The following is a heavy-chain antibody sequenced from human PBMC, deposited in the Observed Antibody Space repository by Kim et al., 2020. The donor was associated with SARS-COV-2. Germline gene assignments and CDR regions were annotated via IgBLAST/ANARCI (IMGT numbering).Heavy chain of an antibody. CDR3: ARDGRDYYGSGSYYNHYYYYGMDV. Sequence: SETLSLTCAVSGGSISSSNWWSWVRQPPGKGLEWIGEIYHSGSTNYNPSLKSRVTISVDKSKNQFSLKLSSVTAADTAVYYCARDGRDYYGSGSYYNHYYYYGMDVWGQGTTVTVCS. CDR1: GGSISSSNW. J-gene: IGHJ6*02. V-gene: IGHV4-4*02. D-gene: IGHD3-10*01. CDR2: IYHSGST.